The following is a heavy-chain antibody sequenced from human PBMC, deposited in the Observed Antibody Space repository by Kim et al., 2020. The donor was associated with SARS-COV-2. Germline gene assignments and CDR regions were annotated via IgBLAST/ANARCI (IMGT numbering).Heavy chain of an antibody. D-gene: IGHD2-15*01. CDR3: ARDSCSGGSCYDAYGMDV. J-gene: IGHJ6*02. V-gene: IGHV3-7*04. Sequence: KGRFTIARDNAKNSLDLQMNSLRAEDTAVYYCARDSCSGGSCYDAYGMDVWGQGTTVTVSS.